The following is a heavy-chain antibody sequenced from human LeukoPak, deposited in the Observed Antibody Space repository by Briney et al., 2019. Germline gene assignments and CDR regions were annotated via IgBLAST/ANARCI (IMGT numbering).Heavy chain of an antibody. Sequence: GGSLRLSCAASGFAVSSNYMSWVRQAPGKGLEWISFIYSVGSTYYADSVKGRFTISRDNSKNMLYLQMNSLRVEDTAVYYCSRVEPQFDAFDIWGQGTMVTVSS. CDR3: SRVEPQFDAFDI. J-gene: IGHJ3*02. V-gene: IGHV3-53*01. D-gene: IGHD1-14*01. CDR2: IYSVGST. CDR1: GFAVSSNY.